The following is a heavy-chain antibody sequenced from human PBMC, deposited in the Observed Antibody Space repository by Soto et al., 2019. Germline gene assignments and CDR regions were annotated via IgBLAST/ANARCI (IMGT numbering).Heavy chain of an antibody. V-gene: IGHV4-30-4*01. CDR2: IDYSGTT. CDR3: ARDGPYYYGMDV. J-gene: IGHJ6*02. Sequence: SETLSLTCTVSGDSISNSDYHWNWIRQSPGKGLEWIASIDYSGTTYYNPSLKSRVIISTDTSKNLFSLKLRSVTAADTALYFFARDGPYYYGMDVWGQGTTVT. CDR1: GDSISNSDYH.